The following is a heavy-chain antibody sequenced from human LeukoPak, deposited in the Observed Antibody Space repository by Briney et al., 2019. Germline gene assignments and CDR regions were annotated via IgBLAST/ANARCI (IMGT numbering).Heavy chain of an antibody. J-gene: IGHJ4*02. V-gene: IGHV1-2*02. Sequence: ASVKVSCKASGYTFTGYYMHWVRQAPGQGLEWRGWINPNSGGTNYAQKFQGRVTMTRDTSISTAYMELSRLLSGDPAVYYCARGKTMVYCGGDCYRFHNWAQGTLVPVSS. CDR2: INPNSGGT. CDR3: ARGKTMVYCGGDCYRFHN. D-gene: IGHD2-21*02. CDR1: GYTFTGYY.